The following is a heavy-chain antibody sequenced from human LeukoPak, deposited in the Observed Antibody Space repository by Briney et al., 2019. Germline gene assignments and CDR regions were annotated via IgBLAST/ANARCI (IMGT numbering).Heavy chain of an antibody. Sequence: ASVKVSCKASGYTFTSYAMHWVRQAPGQRLEWMGWINAGNGNTKYSQKFQGRVTITRDTSASTAYMELSSLRSEDTTVYYCALDIVVVPAALNWFDPWGQGTLVTVSS. J-gene: IGHJ5*02. V-gene: IGHV1-3*01. D-gene: IGHD2-2*01. CDR1: GYTFTSYA. CDR3: ALDIVVVPAALNWFDP. CDR2: INAGNGNT.